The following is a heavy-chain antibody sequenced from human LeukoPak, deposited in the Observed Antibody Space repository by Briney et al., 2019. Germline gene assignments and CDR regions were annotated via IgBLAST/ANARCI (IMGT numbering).Heavy chain of an antibody. J-gene: IGHJ3*01. Sequence: GGSLRLSCAASGFTFSSNGMHWVRQVPGKGLVWVSYISSRSTNINYADSVKGRFTISRDNAKNSLFLQMHSLRAEDTAVYYCAREPRDSSGYRYDAFDFWGQGTMVTVSS. CDR1: GFTFSSNG. CDR2: ISSRSTNI. V-gene: IGHV3-48*01. D-gene: IGHD3-22*01. CDR3: AREPRDSSGYRYDAFDF.